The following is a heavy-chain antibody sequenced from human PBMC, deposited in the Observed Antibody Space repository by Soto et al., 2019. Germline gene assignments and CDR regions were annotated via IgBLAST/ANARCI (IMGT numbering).Heavy chain of an antibody. CDR2: SRDKIRRYTT. J-gene: IGHJ4*02. V-gene: IGHV3-72*01. CDR1: GFTSSDHY. Sequence: EMQVVESGGGLVQPGGSLRLSCAASGFTSSDHYLDWVRQAPGKGLEWVARSRDKIRRYTTEYAASVRGRFVISRDESRNSVYLQISSLKTDATAVYYCTRSTYGYGNFEYWGLGTLVTVSS. D-gene: IGHD5-12*01. CDR3: TRSTYGYGNFEY.